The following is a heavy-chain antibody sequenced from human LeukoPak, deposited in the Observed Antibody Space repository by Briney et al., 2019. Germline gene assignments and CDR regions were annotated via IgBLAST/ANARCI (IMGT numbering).Heavy chain of an antibody. J-gene: IGHJ5*02. CDR3: ARSPGGWFDP. V-gene: IGHV1-2*02. CDR2: INPNSGGT. CDR1: GYTFTGYY. D-gene: IGHD3-10*01. Sequence: VASVKVSCKASGYTFTGYYMHWVRQAPGQGLEWMGWINPNSGGTNYAQKFQDRVTMTRDTSISTAYMELSRLRSDDTAVYYCARSPGGWFDPWGQGTLVTVSS.